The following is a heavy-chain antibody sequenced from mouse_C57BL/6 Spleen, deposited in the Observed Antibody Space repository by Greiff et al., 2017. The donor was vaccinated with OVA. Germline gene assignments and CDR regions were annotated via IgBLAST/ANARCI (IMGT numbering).Heavy chain of an antibody. V-gene: IGHV1-50*01. CDR3: ARSDRGSNLWYFDV. CDR1: GYTFTSYW. D-gene: IGHD3-3*01. Sequence: QVQLQQPGAELVKPGASVKLSCKASGYTFTSYWIGEIDPSDSDTNYNQKCKVKATLTVDTSSSTAYMQLSSRTSEDSAVYSCARSDRGSNLWYFDVWGTGTTVTVSS. CDR2: IDPSDSDT. J-gene: IGHJ1*03.